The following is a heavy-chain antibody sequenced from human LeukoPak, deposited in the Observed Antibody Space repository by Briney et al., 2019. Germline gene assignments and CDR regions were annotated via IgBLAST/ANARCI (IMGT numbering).Heavy chain of an antibody. CDR3: ARNRTFTLGGVILTHRSFDT. Sequence: GGSLRLSCAACEFTFNHYYMRWVRQPRERGLEWLLYNGPTGTATYYEASVTARFTSSRDNTKYSLSLQMNSLRVENTVVYFWARNRTFTLGGVILTHRSFDTWGPGTLVTVSS. CDR2: NGPTGTAT. CDR1: EFTFNHYY. V-gene: IGHV3-11*01. J-gene: IGHJ2*01. D-gene: IGHD3-16*01.